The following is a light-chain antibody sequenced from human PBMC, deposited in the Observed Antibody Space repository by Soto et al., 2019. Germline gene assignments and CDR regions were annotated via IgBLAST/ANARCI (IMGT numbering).Light chain of an antibody. CDR1: SSDVGNSNF. V-gene: IGLV2-23*01. CDR3: CSYAGRTTWV. J-gene: IGLJ3*02. Sequence: QSVLTQPASVSGSPGQSITISCTGTSSDVGNSNFVSWYQHHPGKAPKPMIYEGTKVSSGVSNRFSGSKSGNTASLTISGLQAEDEADYYCCSYAGRTTWVFGGGTKVTVL. CDR2: EGT.